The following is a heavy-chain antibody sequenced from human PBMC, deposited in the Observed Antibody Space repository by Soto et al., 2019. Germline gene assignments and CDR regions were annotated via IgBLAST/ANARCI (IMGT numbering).Heavy chain of an antibody. CDR1: GFIFGGYW. V-gene: IGHV3-7*01. Sequence: GGSLRLSCAASGFIFGGYWMSWVRQAPGKGLEWVANIIHDGSEEHYVDSVKGRFTISRDNAKNTLYLQMNSLRAEDTAVYYCASQWLVPYYYYGMDVWGQGTTVTVSS. J-gene: IGHJ6*02. D-gene: IGHD6-19*01. CDR3: ASQWLVPYYYYGMDV. CDR2: IIHDGSEE.